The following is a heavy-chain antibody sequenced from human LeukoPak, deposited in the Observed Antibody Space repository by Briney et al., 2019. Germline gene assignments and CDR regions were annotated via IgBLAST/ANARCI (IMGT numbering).Heavy chain of an antibody. V-gene: IGHV3-21*01. CDR1: GFTFSSYS. D-gene: IGHD3-3*01. CDR3: ARDLTYYDFWSGYRQYYFDY. Sequence: PGGSLRLSCAASGFTFSSYSMNWVRQAPGKGLEWASSISSSSSYIYYADSVKGRFTISRDNAKNSLYLQMNSLRAEDTAVYYCARDLTYYDFWSGYRQYYFDYWGQGTLVTVSS. CDR2: ISSSSSYI. J-gene: IGHJ4*02.